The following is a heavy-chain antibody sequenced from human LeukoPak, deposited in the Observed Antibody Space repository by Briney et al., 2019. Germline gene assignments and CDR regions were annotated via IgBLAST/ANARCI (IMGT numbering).Heavy chain of an antibody. V-gene: IGHV4-39*07. Sequence: PSETLSLTCTVSGGSISSSNFYWGWIRQPPGKGLEWIGSIYYSGSTYYNPSLKSRVSISVDTSKNQFSLKLSSVTAADTAVYYCARDGSTYGSGRGWFDPWGQGTLVTVSS. J-gene: IGHJ5*02. D-gene: IGHD3-10*01. CDR2: IYYSGST. CDR1: GGSISSSNFY. CDR3: ARDGSTYGSGRGWFDP.